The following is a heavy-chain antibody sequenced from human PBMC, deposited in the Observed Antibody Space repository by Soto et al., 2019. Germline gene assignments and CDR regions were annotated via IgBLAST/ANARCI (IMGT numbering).Heavy chain of an antibody. CDR2: IDPSDSYT. D-gene: IGHD3-3*01. V-gene: IGHV5-10-1*03. Sequence: EVQLVQSGAEVKKPGESLRISCKGSGYSFTSYWISWVRQMPGKGLEWMGRIDPSDSYTNYSPSFQGHVTISADKSISTAYLQWSSLKASDTAMYYCARHYDFWSGYYTGTHLYYYGMDVWGQGTTVTVSS. CDR3: ARHYDFWSGYYTGTHLYYYGMDV. J-gene: IGHJ6*02. CDR1: GYSFTSYW.